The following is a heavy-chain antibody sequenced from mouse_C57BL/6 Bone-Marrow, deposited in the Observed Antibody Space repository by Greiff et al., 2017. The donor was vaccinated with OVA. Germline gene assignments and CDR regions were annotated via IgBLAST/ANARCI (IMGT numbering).Heavy chain of an antibody. CDR2: ISYDGSN. J-gene: IGHJ1*03. CDR1: GYSITSGYY. D-gene: IGHD2-4*01. Sequence: VQLKESGPGLVKPSQSLSLTCSVTGYSITSGYYWNWIRQFPGNKLEWMGYISYDGSNNYNPSLKNRISITRDTSKNQFFLKLNSVTTEDTATYYGARGAGDYDCWYFDVWGTGTTVTVSS. V-gene: IGHV3-6*01. CDR3: ARGAGDYDCWYFDV.